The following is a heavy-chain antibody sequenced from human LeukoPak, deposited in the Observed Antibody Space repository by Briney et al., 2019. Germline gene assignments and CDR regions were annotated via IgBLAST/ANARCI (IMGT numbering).Heavy chain of an antibody. V-gene: IGHV3-23*01. Sequence: GGSLRLSCAASGFPFSTYAMNWVRQAPGKGLEWVSVITGSGGFTQYADSVKGRFTISRDNSKNTVYLQMNSLRAEDTAVYYCAKEIWELLTVFDYWGQGTLVTVSS. J-gene: IGHJ4*02. CDR2: ITGSGGFT. D-gene: IGHD1-26*01. CDR3: AKEIWELLTVFDY. CDR1: GFPFSTYA.